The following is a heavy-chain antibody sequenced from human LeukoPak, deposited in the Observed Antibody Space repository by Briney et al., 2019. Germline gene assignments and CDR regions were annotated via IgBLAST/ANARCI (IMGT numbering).Heavy chain of an antibody. CDR1: GFTLSNYA. CDR2: MCSDGNNR. CDR3: AKDGGTVCNVINYSFDS. V-gene: IGHV3-30*02. J-gene: IGHJ4*02. Sequence: GGSLRLSCAASGFTLSNYAMHWVRQAPGKGLEWVAIMCSDGNNRYYVNSVEGRFTISRDNSKNMLYLQMNNLRTEDTAVYYCAKDGGTVCNVINYSFDSWGQGTLVTVSS. D-gene: IGHD2/OR15-2a*01.